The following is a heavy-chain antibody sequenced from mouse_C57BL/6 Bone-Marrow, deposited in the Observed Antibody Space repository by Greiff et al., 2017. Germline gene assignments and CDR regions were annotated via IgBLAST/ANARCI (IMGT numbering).Heavy chain of an antibody. CDR2: INPSSGYT. CDR1: GYTFTSYT. CDR3: ARYSNYAMDY. J-gene: IGHJ4*01. D-gene: IGHD2-5*01. V-gene: IGHV1-4*01. Sequence: SGAELARPGASVKMSCKASGYTFTSYTMHWVKQRPGPGLEWIGYINPSSGYTKYNQKFKDKATLTADKSSITAYMQLSSLTSEDSAVYYCARYSNYAMDYWGQGTSVTGSS.